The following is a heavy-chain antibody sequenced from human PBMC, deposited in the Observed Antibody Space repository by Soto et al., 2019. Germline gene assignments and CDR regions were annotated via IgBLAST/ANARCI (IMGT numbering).Heavy chain of an antibody. CDR1: GGSISSGGYY. V-gene: IGHV4-31*03. J-gene: IGHJ4*02. CDR3: ARVWGMTPDY. Sequence: QVQLQESGPGLVKPSQTLSLTCTVSGGSISSGGYYWSWIRQHPGKGLEWIGHFYYSGSTYYNPSRKSRVTMSVDTSKNQVSLKLSSVTAADTSMYYCARVWGMTPDYWGQGTLVTVSS. CDR2: FYYSGST. D-gene: IGHD7-27*01.